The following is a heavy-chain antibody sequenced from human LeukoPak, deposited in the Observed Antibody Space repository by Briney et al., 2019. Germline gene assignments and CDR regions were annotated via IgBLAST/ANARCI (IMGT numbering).Heavy chain of an antibody. J-gene: IGHJ5*02. CDR2: ISAYNGNT. Sequence: ASVKVSCKASGYTFTSYGFSWVRQAPGQGLEWMGWISAYNGNTNYAQKFQGRVTMTTDTSTSTAYMERRSLRSDDTAVYYCARDYDSSGYYRENWFDPWGQGTLVTVSS. CDR1: GYTFTSYG. CDR3: ARDYDSSGYYRENWFDP. V-gene: IGHV1-18*01. D-gene: IGHD3-22*01.